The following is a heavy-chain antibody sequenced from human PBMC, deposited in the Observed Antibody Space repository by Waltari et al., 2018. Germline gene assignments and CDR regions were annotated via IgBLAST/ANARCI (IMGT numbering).Heavy chain of an antibody. CDR3: ARDTVTIVVVITKSHVMDV. J-gene: IGHJ6*02. V-gene: IGHV1-69*13. D-gene: IGHD3-22*01. Sequence: QVQLVQSGAEVKKPGSSVKVSCKASGGTFSSYASSWVRQAPGQGIEWMGGIIPIFGSPHSAQKCQAIFMITAAESTSTAYIELSSLRSEDTAVYYCARDTVTIVVVITKSHVMDVWGQGTTVTVSS. CDR1: GGTFSSYA. CDR2: IIPIFGSP.